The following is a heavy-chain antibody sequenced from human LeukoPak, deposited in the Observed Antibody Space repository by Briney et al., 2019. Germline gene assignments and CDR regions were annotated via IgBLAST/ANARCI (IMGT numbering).Heavy chain of an antibody. J-gene: IGHJ3*02. CDR2: INSNSGGT. V-gene: IGHV1-2*02. CDR3: ARHSSGESRREIFGEVILGRRGAFDI. D-gene: IGHD3-3*01. CDR1: GYTFTGYY. Sequence: VASVKVSCKASGYTFTGYYMHWVRQAPGQGLEWMGWINSNSGGTNYAQKFQRRVTMTTDTSTRTAYMELRSLRSDDTAVYYCARHSSGESRREIFGEVILGRRGAFDIWGQGTMVTVSS.